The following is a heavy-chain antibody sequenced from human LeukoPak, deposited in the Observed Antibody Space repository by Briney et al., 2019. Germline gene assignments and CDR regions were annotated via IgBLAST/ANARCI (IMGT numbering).Heavy chain of an antibody. CDR2: ISSSGSTI. V-gene: IGHV3-11*01. CDR3: ERVTSRSAYYGMDV. CDR1: GFTFSDYY. Sequence: GGSLRLSCAASGFTFSDYYMSWIRQAPGKGLEWVSYISSSGSTIYYADSVKGRFTISRDNAKNSLYLQMNSLRAANTAVYYCERVTSRSAYYGMDVWGQGTTVTVSS. J-gene: IGHJ6*02. D-gene: IGHD2-15*01.